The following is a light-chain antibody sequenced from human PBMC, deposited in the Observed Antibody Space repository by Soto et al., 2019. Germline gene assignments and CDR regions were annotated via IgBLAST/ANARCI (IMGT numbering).Light chain of an antibody. Sequence: EIVLTQSPGTLSLSPGERATLSCRASQSVSSSYLAWYQQKPGQAPRLLIYGASSRANGIPDRFSGSGSGTDFTLTISRLEPEDFAVYYCQQYGSSPPMYTLGQGTKLEIK. V-gene: IGKV3-20*01. CDR2: GAS. CDR3: QQYGSSPPMYT. CDR1: QSVSSSY. J-gene: IGKJ2*01.